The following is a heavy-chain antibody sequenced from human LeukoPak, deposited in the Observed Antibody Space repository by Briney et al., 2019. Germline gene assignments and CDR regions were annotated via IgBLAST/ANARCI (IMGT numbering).Heavy chain of an antibody. D-gene: IGHD4-17*01. J-gene: IGHJ4*02. CDR1: GYSLSDYA. V-gene: IGHV1-3*01. CDR2: INAGNGKT. Sequence: GASVKVSCKASGYSLSDYAIQWVRQAPGQRLEWMGWINAGNGKTKYSQNFQGRGTITRDRSASTAYMELSSLRSEDTSIYYCARGRWTATETTYYLDYWGQGTLVTVSS. CDR3: ARGRWTATETTYYLDY.